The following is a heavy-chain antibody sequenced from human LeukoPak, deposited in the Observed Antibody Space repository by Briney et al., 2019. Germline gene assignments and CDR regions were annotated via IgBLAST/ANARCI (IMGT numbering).Heavy chain of an antibody. V-gene: IGHV3-11*01. CDR1: GFTFSDYY. CDR2: ISSSGSTI. D-gene: IGHD7-27*01. J-gene: IGHJ4*02. CDR3: ARALLTGVPTRGYFDY. Sequence: PGGSLRLSCAASGFTFSDYYMSWIRQAPGKGLEWVLYISSSGSTIYYADAVKGRFTISRDNAKNSLYLQMNSLTADDTAVYFCARALLTGVPTRGYFDYWGQGTLVTVSS.